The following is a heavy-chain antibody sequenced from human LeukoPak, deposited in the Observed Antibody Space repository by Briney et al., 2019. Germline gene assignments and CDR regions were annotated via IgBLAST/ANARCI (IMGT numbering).Heavy chain of an antibody. CDR1: GFTFSTYA. CDR2: ISSDGTYK. Sequence: GGSLRLSCAASGFTFSTYAMHWVRQAPGKGLEWVAVISSDGTYKYYAVSVRGRFTISRDNSKNTLYLQMNSLRGEDTAVYYCARDHTPDEVGATMFLNYWGQGTLVSVSS. V-gene: IGHV3-30*04. J-gene: IGHJ4*02. CDR3: ARDHTPDEVGATMFLNY. D-gene: IGHD1-26*01.